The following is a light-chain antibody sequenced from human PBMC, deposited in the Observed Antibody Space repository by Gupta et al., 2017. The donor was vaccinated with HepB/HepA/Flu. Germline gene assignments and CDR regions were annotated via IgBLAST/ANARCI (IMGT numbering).Light chain of an antibody. CDR3: QQYGDRSRS. J-gene: IGKJ1*01. Sequence: DIHMTHSPSIMSASEGDRVNITCRASQNINIYLAWYQQKPGKAPKLLIYKASNLESGVPSRFRGSGSGTEFTLTISSLQPDDFATYYCQQYGDRSRSFGQGTKVEVK. V-gene: IGKV1-5*03. CDR2: KAS. CDR1: QNINIY.